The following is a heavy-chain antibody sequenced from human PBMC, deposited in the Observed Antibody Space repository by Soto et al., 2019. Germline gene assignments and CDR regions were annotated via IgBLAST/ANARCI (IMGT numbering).Heavy chain of an antibody. V-gene: IGHV2-5*02. CDR1: GFSLSTSGVG. CDR2: IYWDDDK. CDR3: AHPPYGSGSYYKRGYGY. Sequence: QITLKESGPPLVKPTQTVTLTCTFSGFSLSTSGVGVGWIRQPPGKALEWLALIYWDDDKRYSPSLKSRLTSTTDPSTHMVVLTMTHMEPVDTATDYCAHPPYGSGSYYKRGYGYWGQGPLVTVSS. D-gene: IGHD3-10*01. J-gene: IGHJ4*02.